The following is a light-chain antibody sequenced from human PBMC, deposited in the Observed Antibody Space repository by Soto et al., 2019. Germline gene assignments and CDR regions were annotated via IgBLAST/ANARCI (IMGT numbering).Light chain of an antibody. Sequence: QLVLTQPPSVSGAPGQRVTISCTGSRSNIGAGYDVHWYQLLPGTAPKLLIYGNSNRPSGVPDRFSGSKSGTSASLAITGLQAEDEADYYCQSYDSSLSHVVFGGGTKLTVL. V-gene: IGLV1-40*01. CDR2: GNS. CDR3: QSYDSSLSHVV. CDR1: RSNIGAGYD. J-gene: IGLJ2*01.